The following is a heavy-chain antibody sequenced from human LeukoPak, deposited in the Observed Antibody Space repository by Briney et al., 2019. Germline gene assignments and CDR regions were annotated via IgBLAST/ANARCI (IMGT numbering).Heavy chain of an antibody. CDR2: IYPGDSDT. CDR1: GSNFTSYW. J-gene: IGHJ4*02. CDR3: ARRGSGYSSGWYIDS. V-gene: IGHV5-51*01. Sequence: GASLKISCKGSGSNFTSYWIGWVRQMPGKGLEWMGIIYPGDSDTRYSPSFQGQVTISADKSISTAYLQWSSLKASDTAMYYCARRGSGYSSGWYIDSWGRGTLVTVSS. D-gene: IGHD6-19*01.